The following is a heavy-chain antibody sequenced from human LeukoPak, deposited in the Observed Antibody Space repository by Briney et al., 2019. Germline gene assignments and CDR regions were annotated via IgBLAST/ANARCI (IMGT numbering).Heavy chain of an antibody. CDR2: ISYDGSNK. CDR3: ARGSLRWINSFDY. CDR1: GFTFSSYE. Sequence: GGSLRLSCAASGFTFSSYEMIWVRQAPGKGLEWVAVISYDGSNKYYADSAKGRFTISRDNSKNTLYLQMNSLRAEDTAVYYCARGSLRWINSFDYWGQGTLVTVSS. V-gene: IGHV3-30*04. J-gene: IGHJ4*02. D-gene: IGHD4-23*01.